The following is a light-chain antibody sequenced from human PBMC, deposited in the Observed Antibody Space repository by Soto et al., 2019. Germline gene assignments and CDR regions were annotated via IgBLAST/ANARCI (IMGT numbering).Light chain of an antibody. CDR2: GAS. CDR3: QHYGSSPLT. CDR1: ESVSDNY. J-gene: IGKJ4*01. V-gene: IGKV3-20*01. Sequence: EIVLTQSPGTLSLSPGERATLSCRASESVSDNYLAWYQQRSGQAPRLVIYGASSRASAVPDRCSGSGSGADFTLTIRRLEPEDFAVSYCQHYGSSPLTFGGGTKVDIK.